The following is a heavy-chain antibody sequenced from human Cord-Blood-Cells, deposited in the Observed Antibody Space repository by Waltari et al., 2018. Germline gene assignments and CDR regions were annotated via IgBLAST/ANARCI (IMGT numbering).Heavy chain of an antibody. D-gene: IGHD2-15*01. J-gene: IGHJ4*02. V-gene: IGHV4-34*01. Sequence: QVQLQQWGAGLLKPSEPLSLTCAVYGGSFSGSYWSWIRPPPGKGLEWIGEINHSGSTNYNPSLKSRVTISVDTSKNQFSLKLSSVTAADTAVYYCARGSLYVVVVAATIDYWGQGTLVTVSS. CDR3: ARGSLYVVVVAATIDY. CDR1: GGSFSGSY. CDR2: INHSGST.